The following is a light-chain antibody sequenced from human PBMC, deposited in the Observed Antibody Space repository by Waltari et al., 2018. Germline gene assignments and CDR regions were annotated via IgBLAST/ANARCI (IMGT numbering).Light chain of an antibody. J-gene: IGLJ1*01. CDR3: SSFSTSVSYA. V-gene: IGLV2-14*02. Sequence: WYQPHPDKAPKVARHRGSQRPSGVPSRFSGSRSRNTASLTISGFQGEDEADYYSSSFSTSVSYAFGTGTTVTVL. CDR2: RGS.